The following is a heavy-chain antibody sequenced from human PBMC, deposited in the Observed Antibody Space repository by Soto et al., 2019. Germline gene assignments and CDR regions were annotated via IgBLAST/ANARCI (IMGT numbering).Heavy chain of an antibody. CDR1: GGSISSGGYH. D-gene: IGHD3-10*01. V-gene: IGHV4-31*03. CDR3: ARARVLWFGELLTVDWFDP. CDR2: IYYSGST. Sequence: QVQLQESGPGLVKPSQTLSLTCTVSGGSISSGGYHWSWIRQHPGKGLEWIGNIYYSGSTYYNPSLQSRVTISVDTSKSQFSLHRTSVTAADTTVYYCARARVLWFGELLTVDWFDPWGKGTVVTVSS. J-gene: IGHJ5*02.